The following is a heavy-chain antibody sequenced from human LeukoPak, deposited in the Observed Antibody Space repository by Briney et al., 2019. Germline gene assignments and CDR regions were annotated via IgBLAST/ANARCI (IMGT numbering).Heavy chain of an antibody. V-gene: IGHV4-59*01. Sequence: SETLSLTCTVSGGSISSNYWSWIRQPPGKGLEWIGYIYYSGSTNYNPSLKRRVTISVDTSKNQFSLKLTSVTAADTAVYYCGRGYGPNSSGWDSWGQGTSVTVSS. D-gene: IGHD6-19*01. CDR3: GRGYGPNSSGWDS. CDR2: IYYSGST. J-gene: IGHJ4*02. CDR1: GGSISSNY.